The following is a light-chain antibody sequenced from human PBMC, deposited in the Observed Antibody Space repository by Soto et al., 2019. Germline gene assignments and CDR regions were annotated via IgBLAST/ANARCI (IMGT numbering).Light chain of an antibody. CDR3: CSYAGTYSWV. CDR2: DFT. V-gene: IGLV2-11*01. J-gene: IGLJ3*02. CDR1: TTDVGIYKS. Sequence: QSVLTQPRSVSGSPGQSVTISCTGTTTDVGIYKSVSWYQQHPGKAPKLVIYDFTNRPSGVPDRFSGSRSGNTASLTISGLQADDEADFYCCSYAGTYSWVFGGGTKLTVL.